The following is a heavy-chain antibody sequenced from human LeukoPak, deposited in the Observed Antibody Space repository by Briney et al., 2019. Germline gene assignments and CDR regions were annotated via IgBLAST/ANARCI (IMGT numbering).Heavy chain of an antibody. J-gene: IGHJ4*02. D-gene: IGHD3-22*01. V-gene: IGHV3-74*01. CDR3: SRGLVGYYHDSSTYPDS. Sequence: GGSLRLSCAASEFTFSTYWMHWVRQAPGKGLVWVSRINGDGSITTYADSVKGRFTISRDNAKNMLYLQLDSLTAEDTAVYYCSRGLVGYYHDSSTYPDSWGQGTLVTVSS. CDR2: INGDGSIT. CDR1: EFTFSTYW.